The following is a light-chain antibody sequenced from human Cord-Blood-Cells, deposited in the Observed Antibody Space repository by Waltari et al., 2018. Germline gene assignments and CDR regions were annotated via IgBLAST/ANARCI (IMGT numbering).Light chain of an antibody. V-gene: IGLV1-47*01. CDR2: VNN. CDR1: SSNIGSNY. J-gene: IGLJ3*02. CDR3: AAWDDSLSGRV. Sequence: QSVLTQPPSASGTPGQRVTIPCSGSSSNIGSNYVYCYQQLPGTAPNPLISVNNHGPSGVPGRFSGSKSGTSASLAISGLRSEDEADYYCAAWDDSLSGRVFGGGTKLTVL.